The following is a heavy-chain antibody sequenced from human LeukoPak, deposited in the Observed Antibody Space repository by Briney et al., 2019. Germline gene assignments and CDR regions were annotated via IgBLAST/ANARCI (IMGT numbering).Heavy chain of an antibody. CDR1: GFTFSTYS. V-gene: IGHV3-21*01. CDR3: ARDLGYGDYFDY. CDR2: ISSNNNYI. J-gene: IGHJ4*02. Sequence: PGGSLRLSCLVSGFTFSTYSMNWVRQAPGKGLEWVSSISSNNNYIYYADSVKGRFTISRDNAKNSLYLQMNSLRAEDTAVYYCARDLGYGDYFDYWGQGTLVTVSS. D-gene: IGHD3-16*01.